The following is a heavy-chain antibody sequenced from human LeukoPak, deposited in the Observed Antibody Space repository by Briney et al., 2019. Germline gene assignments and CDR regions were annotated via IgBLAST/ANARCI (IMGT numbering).Heavy chain of an antibody. CDR3: ARNVYRTFDS. CDR2: IKQDGSEK. CDR1: GFTFSTYW. J-gene: IGHJ4*02. D-gene: IGHD1-14*01. Sequence: PGGSLRLSCAASGFTFSTYWMSWVRQAPGKGLEWVANIKQDGSEKYYVDSVKDRFTVSRDNAKNSLYLQMNSLRVEDTAVYYCARNVYRTFDSWDQGTLVTVSS. V-gene: IGHV3-7*01.